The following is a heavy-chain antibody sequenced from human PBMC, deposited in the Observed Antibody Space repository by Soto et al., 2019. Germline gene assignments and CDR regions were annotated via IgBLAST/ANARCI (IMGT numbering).Heavy chain of an antibody. V-gene: IGHV4-31*03. CDR1: GGSISSSGYY. CDR2: IYYSGST. J-gene: IGHJ5*02. D-gene: IGHD3-3*01. CDR3: ARGKDYDFWSGYSKNSFDP. Sequence: QVQLQESGPGLVKPSQTLSLTCTVSGGSISSSGYYWSWIRQHPGKGLEWIGYIYYSGSTYYNPSFKSRLSISVDTSKNQFSLNLSSVTAADTAVYYCARGKDYDFWSGYSKNSFDPWGQGTLVTVSS.